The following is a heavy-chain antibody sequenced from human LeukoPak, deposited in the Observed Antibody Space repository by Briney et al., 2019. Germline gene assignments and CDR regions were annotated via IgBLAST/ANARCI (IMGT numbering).Heavy chain of an antibody. D-gene: IGHD5-18*01. J-gene: IGHJ4*02. V-gene: IGHV3-30-3*01. CDR1: GFTFSSYA. CDR3: ARVRGGYSRFDY. Sequence: GGSLRLSCAASGFTFSSYAMHWVRQAPGKGLEWVAAISYDGSNKYYADSVKGRFTISRDNSKNTLYLQMNSLRAEDTAVYYCARVRGGYSRFDYWGQGTLVTVSS. CDR2: ISYDGSNK.